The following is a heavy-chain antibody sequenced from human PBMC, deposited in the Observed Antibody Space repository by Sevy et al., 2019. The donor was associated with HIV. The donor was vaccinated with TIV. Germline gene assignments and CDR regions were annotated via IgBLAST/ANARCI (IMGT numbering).Heavy chain of an antibody. Sequence: GGSLRLSCAVSGFIFNNYDMHWVRQAPGKGLEWAAGISNDGSNKYYGDSVKGRFTISRDNSKNTVYLQMNSLRAEDTAVYYCARALSTWYYFDYWGQGSLVTVSS. CDR2: ISNDGSNK. V-gene: IGHV3-30*04. CDR3: ARALSTWYYFDY. J-gene: IGHJ4*02. CDR1: GFIFNNYD. D-gene: IGHD6-13*01.